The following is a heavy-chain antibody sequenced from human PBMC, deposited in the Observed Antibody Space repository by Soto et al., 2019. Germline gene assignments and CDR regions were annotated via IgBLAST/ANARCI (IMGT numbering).Heavy chain of an antibody. CDR2: IYYIGNT. V-gene: IGHV4-59*04. Sequence: SETLSLTCTVSGGSISSYYWSWIRQPPGRGLEWIGNIYYIGNTYYNPSLKSRVAISIDSSKTRFSLNLNSVTTADTAVYYCARDHGGDYREVDYWGQGTLVTVSS. CDR3: ARDHGGDYREVDY. CDR1: GGSISSYY. D-gene: IGHD4-17*01. J-gene: IGHJ4*02.